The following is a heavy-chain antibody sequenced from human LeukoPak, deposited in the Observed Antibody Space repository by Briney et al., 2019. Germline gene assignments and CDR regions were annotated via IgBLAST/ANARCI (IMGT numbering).Heavy chain of an antibody. CDR3: GGDAFNFGGDLFAI. D-gene: IGHD3-16*01. CDR1: GLTFNRNW. V-gene: IGHV3-7*01. J-gene: IGHJ3*02. Sequence: PGGSQTLSCIPDGLTFNRNWMSWVRLAPGKGLEWVVNINQDGSGGKYMVYVKGRFTIARDNANNTLYLQMNSLRVKDTAVYYCGGDAFNFGGDLFAIWGQGTVVTVSS. CDR2: INQDGSGG.